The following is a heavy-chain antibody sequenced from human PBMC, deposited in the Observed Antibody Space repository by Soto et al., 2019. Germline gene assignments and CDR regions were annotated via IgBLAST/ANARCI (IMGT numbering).Heavy chain of an antibody. CDR3: ARESEDLTSNFDY. CDR2: ISSTTNYI. J-gene: IGHJ4*02. CDR1: GFTFTRYS. Sequence: GGSLRLSCAASGFTFTRYSMNWVRQAPGKGLEWVSSISSTTNYIYYADSMKGRFTVSRDNAKNSVYLEMNGLSAEDTAVYYCARESEDLTSNFDYWGQGTLVTVSS. V-gene: IGHV3-21*01.